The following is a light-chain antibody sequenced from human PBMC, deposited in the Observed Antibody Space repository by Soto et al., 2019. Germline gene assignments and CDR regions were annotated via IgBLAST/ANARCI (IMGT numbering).Light chain of an antibody. J-gene: IGLJ1*01. V-gene: IGLV1-40*01. Sequence: QSVLTQPPSVSEXXXXRVTXSXTGSSSNIGAGYEAHWYQQVPGTAPKLLIYENNNRPSGVPDRFSGSKSGTSASLAITGLQAEDEAEYYCQSYDSSLSGYVFGTGTKLTVL. CDR2: ENN. CDR1: SSNIGAGYE. CDR3: QSYDSSLSGYV.